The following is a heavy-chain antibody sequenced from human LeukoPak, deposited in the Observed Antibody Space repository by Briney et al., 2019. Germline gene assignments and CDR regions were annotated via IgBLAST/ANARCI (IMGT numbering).Heavy chain of an antibody. J-gene: IGHJ5*02. V-gene: IGHV1-69*05. Sequence: ASVKVSCKASGGTFSSYAISWVRQAPGQGPEWMGGIIPIFGTANYAQKFQGRVTITTDESTSTAYMELSSPRSEDTAVYYCARVISGRIVALNWFDPWGQGTLVTVSS. CDR1: GGTFSSYA. CDR2: IIPIFGTA. D-gene: IGHD3-22*01. CDR3: ARVISGRIVALNWFDP.